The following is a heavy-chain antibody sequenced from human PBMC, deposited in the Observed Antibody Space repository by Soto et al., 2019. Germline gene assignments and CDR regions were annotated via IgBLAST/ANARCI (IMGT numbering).Heavy chain of an antibody. CDR3: AKDHSRRGYSYGYLAFDI. Sequence: EVQLLESGGGLVQPGGSLRLSCAASGFTFSSYAMSWVRQAPGKGLEWVSAISGSGGSTYYADSVKGRFTISRDNSKNTLYLQMNSLRAEDTAVYYCAKDHSRRGYSYGYLAFDIWGQGTMVTVSS. CDR2: ISGSGGST. CDR1: GFTFSSYA. D-gene: IGHD5-18*01. J-gene: IGHJ3*02. V-gene: IGHV3-23*01.